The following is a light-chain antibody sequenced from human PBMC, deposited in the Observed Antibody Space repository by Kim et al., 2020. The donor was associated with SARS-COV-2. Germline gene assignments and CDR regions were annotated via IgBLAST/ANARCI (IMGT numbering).Light chain of an antibody. CDR2: GKN. CDR3: NSRDSSGNHWV. CDR1: SLRSYY. V-gene: IGLV3-19*01. Sequence: ALGQTVRITCQGDSLRSYYASWYQQKPGQAPVLVIYGKNNRPSGIPDRFSGSSSGNTASLTITGAQAEDEADYYRNSRDSSGNHWVFGGGTKLTV. J-gene: IGLJ3*02.